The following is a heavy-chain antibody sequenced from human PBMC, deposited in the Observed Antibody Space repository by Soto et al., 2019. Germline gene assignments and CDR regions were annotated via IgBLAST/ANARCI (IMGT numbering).Heavy chain of an antibody. J-gene: IGHJ5*02. CDR3: ARVSPPYYYDSSGSTRGHNWFDP. CDR2: IIPTFGTA. D-gene: IGHD3-22*01. CDR1: GGTFSSYA. Sequence: GASVKVSCKASGGTFSSYAISWVRQAPGQGLEWMGGIIPTFGTANYAQKFQGRVTITADESTSTAYMELSSLRSEDTAVYYCARVSPPYYYDSSGSTRGHNWFDPWGQGTLVTVSS. V-gene: IGHV1-69*13.